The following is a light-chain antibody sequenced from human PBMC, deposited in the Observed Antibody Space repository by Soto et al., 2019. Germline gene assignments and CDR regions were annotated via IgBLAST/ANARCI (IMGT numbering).Light chain of an antibody. J-gene: IGLJ1*01. CDR3: CSYADSSTYV. Sequence: QSVLTQPASVSGSPGQSITISCTGTSSDVGNFNLVSWYQQHPGKAPKLLIYEGSKRPSGVSIRFSGSKSGNTASLTISGLQAEDEADYYCCSYADSSTYVFGTGTKVTV. CDR2: EGS. V-gene: IGLV2-23*01. CDR1: SSDVGNFNL.